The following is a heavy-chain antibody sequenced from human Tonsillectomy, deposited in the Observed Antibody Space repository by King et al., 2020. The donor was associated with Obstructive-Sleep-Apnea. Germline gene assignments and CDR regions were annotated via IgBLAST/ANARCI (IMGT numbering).Heavy chain of an antibody. CDR3: ARGTRAFDS. Sequence: VQLVESGAEVKKPGASVKVSCKASGYNFTRFEIDWVRQATGQGLEWMGWMNPNCGNTGYAQKFQGRVTMTRNTSISTAYMELSSLRSDDTAVYYCARGTRAFDSWGQGTLVTVSS. J-gene: IGHJ4*02. CDR1: GYNFTRFE. V-gene: IGHV1-8*01. CDR2: MNPNCGNT.